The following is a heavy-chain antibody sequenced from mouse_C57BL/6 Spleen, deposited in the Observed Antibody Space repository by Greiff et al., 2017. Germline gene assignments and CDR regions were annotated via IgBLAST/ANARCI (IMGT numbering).Heavy chain of an antibody. D-gene: IGHD1-2*01. CDR2: INPSNGGT. CDR3: ARGEGHYYGPWYFDV. J-gene: IGHJ1*03. Sequence: QVQLKQPGTELVKPGASVKLSCKASGYTFTSYWMHWVKQRPGQGLEWIGNINPSNGGTNYNEKFKSKATLTVDKSSSTAYMQLSSLTSEDSAVYYCARGEGHYYGPWYFDVWGTGTTVTVSS. V-gene: IGHV1-53*01. CDR1: GYTFTSYW.